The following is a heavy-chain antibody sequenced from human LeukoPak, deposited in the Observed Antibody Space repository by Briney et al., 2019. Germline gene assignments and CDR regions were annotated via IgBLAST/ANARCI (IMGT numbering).Heavy chain of an antibody. CDR1: GGSIRSSYYY. V-gene: IGHV4-39*07. CDR3: ARGGRRGQDY. J-gene: IGHJ4*02. D-gene: IGHD3-10*01. CDR2: INHSGST. Sequence: SETLSLTCTVSGGSIRSSYYYWGWIRQPPGKGLEWIGEINHSGSTNYNPSLKSRVTISVDTSKNQFSLKLSSVTAADTAVYYCARGGRRGQDYWGQGTLVTVSS.